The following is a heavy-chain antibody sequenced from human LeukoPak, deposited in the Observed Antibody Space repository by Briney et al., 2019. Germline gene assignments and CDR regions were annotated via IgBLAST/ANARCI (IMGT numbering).Heavy chain of an antibody. Sequence: GASVKVSCKASGGTFSSYAISWVRQAPGQGLEWMGGIIPIFGTANYAQKFQGRVTITADKSTSTAYMELSSLRSEDTAVYYCARSIVGAKDYFDYWGQGTLVTVSS. CDR1: GGTFSSYA. CDR3: ARSIVGAKDYFDY. D-gene: IGHD1-26*01. J-gene: IGHJ4*02. V-gene: IGHV1-69*06. CDR2: IIPIFGTA.